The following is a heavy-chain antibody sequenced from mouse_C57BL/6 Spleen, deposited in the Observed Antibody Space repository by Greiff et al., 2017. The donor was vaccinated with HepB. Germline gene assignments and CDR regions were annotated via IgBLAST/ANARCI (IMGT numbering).Heavy chain of an antibody. V-gene: IGHV1-69*01. CDR3: ARHYGSSSAWFAD. J-gene: IGHJ3*01. CDR2: IDPSDSYT. CDR1: GYTFTSYW. D-gene: IGHD1-1*01. Sequence: QVQLQQPGAELVMPGASVKLSCKASGYTFTSYWMHWVKQRPGQGLEWIGEIDPSDSYTNYNQKFKGKSTLTVDKSSSTAYMQLSSLTSEDSAVYYCARHYGSSSAWFADWGQGTLVTVSA.